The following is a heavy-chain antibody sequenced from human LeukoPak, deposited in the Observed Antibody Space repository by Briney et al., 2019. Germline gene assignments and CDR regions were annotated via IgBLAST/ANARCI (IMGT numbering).Heavy chain of an antibody. J-gene: IGHJ4*02. V-gene: IGHV1-46*01. Sequence: ASVKVSCKASGGTFSSYAISWVRQAPGQGLEWMGIINPSGGSTTYAQKFQGRVTMTRDTSTSTVYMWLNSLRSEDTAVYYCAREGFYSESYFDYWGQGTLVTVSS. CDR3: AREGFYSESYFDY. CDR2: INPSGGST. D-gene: IGHD1-26*01. CDR1: GGTFSSYA.